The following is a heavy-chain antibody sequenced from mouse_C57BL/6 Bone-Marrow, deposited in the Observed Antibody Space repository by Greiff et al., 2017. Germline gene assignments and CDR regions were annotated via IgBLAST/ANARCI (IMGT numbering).Heavy chain of an antibody. CDR3: ARIEVLRPFAY. CDR1: GFSLSTFGMG. CDR2: IWWDDDK. Sequence: QVPLKESGPGILQPSQTLSLTCSFSGFSLSTFGMGVGWLRPPSGKGLVWLAHIWWDDDKYYHPTLKSQLTISKDTSNNQVFLKIANVEPADTATDDCARIEVLRPFAYWGQGTLVTVSA. V-gene: IGHV8-8*01. D-gene: IGHD1-2*01. J-gene: IGHJ3*01.